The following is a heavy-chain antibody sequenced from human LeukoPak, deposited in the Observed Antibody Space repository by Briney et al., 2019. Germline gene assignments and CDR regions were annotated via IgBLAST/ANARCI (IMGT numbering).Heavy chain of an antibody. CDR3: ARDRGGGSSPIDY. Sequence: SETLSLTCAVSGYSISSDYYWGWIRQPPGRGLEWIASIYRNGRTYYNPSLKSRVTISLDTSRNQFSLKVNSVTAADTAVYFCARDRGGGSSPIDYWGQGALVTVSS. CDR1: GYSISSDYY. V-gene: IGHV4-38-2*02. D-gene: IGHD6-6*01. J-gene: IGHJ4*02. CDR2: IYRNGRT.